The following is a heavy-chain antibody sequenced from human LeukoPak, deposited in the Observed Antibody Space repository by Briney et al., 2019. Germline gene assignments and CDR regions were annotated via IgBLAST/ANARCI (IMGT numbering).Heavy chain of an antibody. CDR2: INHSGST. D-gene: IGHD1-26*01. V-gene: IGHV4-34*01. J-gene: IGHJ4*02. CDR1: GGSFSGYY. Sequence: SETLSLTSAVYGGSFSGYYWSWIRQPPGKGLEWSGEINHSGSTNYNTSPTRRVTISVDTSKNPFSLKLSSVTAADTGVYYCARAREGRRYYCWDYGGQGTLVSVSS. CDR3: ARAREGRRYYCWDY.